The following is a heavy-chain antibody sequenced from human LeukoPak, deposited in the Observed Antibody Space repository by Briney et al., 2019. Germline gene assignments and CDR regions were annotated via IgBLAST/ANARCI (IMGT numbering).Heavy chain of an antibody. J-gene: IGHJ4*02. D-gene: IGHD6-13*01. V-gene: IGHV1-8*03. CDR3: ATIAAAGNAAAY. CDR2: MNPNSGNT. Sequence: ASVKVSCKASGYTFTSYDINWVRQATGQGLEWMGWMNPNSGNTGYAQKFQGRVTITRNTSISTAYMELSSLRSEDTAVYYCATIAAAGNAAAYWGQGTLVTVSS. CDR1: GYTFTSYD.